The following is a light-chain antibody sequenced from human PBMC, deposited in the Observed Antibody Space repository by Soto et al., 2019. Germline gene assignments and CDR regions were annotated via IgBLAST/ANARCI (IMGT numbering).Light chain of an antibody. CDR3: SSYTSSTTFV. Sequence: QSVLTQPASVSGSPGQSITISCSGTSSVIGGYNYVSWYQQHPGKAPKLLISDVTNRPSGVSNRFSGSKSANTASLTISGLQAEDEADYYCSSYTSSTTFVFGLGTKVTVL. V-gene: IGLV2-14*03. J-gene: IGLJ1*01. CDR1: SSVIGGYNY. CDR2: DVT.